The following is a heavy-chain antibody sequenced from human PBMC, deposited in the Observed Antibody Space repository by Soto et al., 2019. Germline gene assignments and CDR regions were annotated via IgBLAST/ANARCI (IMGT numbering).Heavy chain of an antibody. J-gene: IGHJ4*02. CDR2: INPGNGNT. CDR1: GYSFMTYA. V-gene: IGHV1-3*01. D-gene: IGHD3-10*01. Sequence: QVQLVQSGAEVKKPGASVKISCKTSGYSFMTYALHWMRQAPGQRLEWMGWINPGNGNTEYSQKLQGRVTITRDTSARTVFMEVANLTSEDTAVYYCARVRMLWYGELSHWGQGTLVTVSA. CDR3: ARVRMLWYGELSH.